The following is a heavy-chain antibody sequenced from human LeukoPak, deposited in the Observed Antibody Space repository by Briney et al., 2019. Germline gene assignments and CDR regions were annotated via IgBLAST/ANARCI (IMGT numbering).Heavy chain of an antibody. D-gene: IGHD3-22*01. CDR2: INWNGGST. Sequence: GGSLRLSWAASGFTFDDYGMSRGRPAPGKGPGWVSGINWNGGSTGYADSVKGRFTISRDNAKNSLYLQMNSLRAEDTALYYCARGYDSSGYYYGLDYWGQGTLVTVSS. CDR3: ARGYDSSGYYYGLDY. V-gene: IGHV3-20*04. J-gene: IGHJ4*02. CDR1: GFTFDDYG.